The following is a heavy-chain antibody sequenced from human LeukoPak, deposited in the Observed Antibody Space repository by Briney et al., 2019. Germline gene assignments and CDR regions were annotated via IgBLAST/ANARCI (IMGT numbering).Heavy chain of an antibody. CDR1: GYTFTDYS. D-gene: IGHD3-10*01. Sequence: ASVKVFCKTSGYTFTDYSMHWVRQAPGQGLEWMGIINPSAGSTSYAQKFQGRVSMTRDMSTSTFYMELISLRSEDTAVYYCARGHGSGSTNWFDPWGQGTLVTVSS. CDR3: ARGHGSGSTNWFDP. CDR2: INPSAGST. V-gene: IGHV1-46*01. J-gene: IGHJ5*02.